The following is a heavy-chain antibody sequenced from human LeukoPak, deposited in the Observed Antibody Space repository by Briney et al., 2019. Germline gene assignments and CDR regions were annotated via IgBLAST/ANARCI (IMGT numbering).Heavy chain of an antibody. CDR3: ARGGYFDWLPNDY. CDR1: GFTFSSYA. J-gene: IGHJ4*02. V-gene: IGHV3-30-3*01. D-gene: IGHD3-9*01. Sequence: PGRSLRLPCAASGFTFSSYAMRWVRQAPGKGLEWVAVISYDGSNKYYADSVKGRFTISRDNSKNTLYLQMNSLRAEDTAVYYCARGGYFDWLPNDYWGQGTLVTVSS. CDR2: ISYDGSNK.